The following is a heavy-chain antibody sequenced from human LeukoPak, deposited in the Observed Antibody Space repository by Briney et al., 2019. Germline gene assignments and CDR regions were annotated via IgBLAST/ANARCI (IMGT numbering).Heavy chain of an antibody. V-gene: IGHV1-69*05. J-gene: IGHJ4*02. Sequence: GASVKVSCKASGGTFSSYAISWVRQAPGQGLEWMGGIIPIFGTANYAQKFQGRVTITTDESTSTAYMELSSLRSEDTAVYDCARVLYSSGWYFDYWGQGTLVTVSS. CDR2: IIPIFGTA. CDR1: GGTFSSYA. CDR3: ARVLYSSGWYFDY. D-gene: IGHD6-19*01.